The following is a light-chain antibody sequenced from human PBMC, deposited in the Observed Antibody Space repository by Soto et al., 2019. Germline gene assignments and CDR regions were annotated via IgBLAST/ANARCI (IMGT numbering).Light chain of an antibody. CDR1: QSVNSGY. CDR3: QQHGSSPWT. V-gene: IGKV3-20*01. J-gene: IGKJ5*01. Sequence: EIVLTQYPGTLSFAPEERDTVCCRTSQSVNSGYLAWYQQKSGQAPRLLIFGASYGAAGVPDRFSGSGSGTEYAIIISCRQPEEVAVYYYQQHGSSPWTFGQGTKLEIK. CDR2: GAS.